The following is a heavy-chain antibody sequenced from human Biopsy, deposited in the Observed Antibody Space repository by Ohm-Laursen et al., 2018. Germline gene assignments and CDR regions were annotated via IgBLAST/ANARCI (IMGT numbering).Heavy chain of an antibody. V-gene: IGHV3-23*01. CDR1: GFTFRSYA. D-gene: IGHD3-10*01. J-gene: IGHJ3*02. CDR3: AKAPCTQFGSGACHDPFDK. CDR2: INGSGGST. Sequence: SLRLSCSASGFTFRSYAMSWVRQAPGKGLECVSVINGSGGSTYYADPVRGRFTISRDNSESTLYLQMNSLRADDTAVYHCAKAPCTQFGSGACHDPFDKWGQGTTVTVSS.